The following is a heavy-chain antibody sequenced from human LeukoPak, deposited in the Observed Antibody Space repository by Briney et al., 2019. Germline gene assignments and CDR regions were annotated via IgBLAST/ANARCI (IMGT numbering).Heavy chain of an antibody. D-gene: IGHD2-21*02. J-gene: IGHJ6*03. V-gene: IGHV3-21*01. CDR3: ARDLVICGGDCYSFDYYYYMDV. Sequence: GGSLRLSCAASGFTFSSYSMNWVRQAPGKGLEWVSSISSSSSYIYYADSVKGRFTISRDNAKNSLYLQMNSLRAEDTAVYYCARDLVICGGDCYSFDYYYYMDVWGKGTTVTVSS. CDR1: GFTFSSYS. CDR2: ISSSSSYI.